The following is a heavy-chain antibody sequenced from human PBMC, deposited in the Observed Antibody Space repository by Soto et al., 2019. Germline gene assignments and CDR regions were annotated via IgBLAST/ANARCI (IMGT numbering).Heavy chain of an antibody. V-gene: IGHV3-11*06. CDR3: ARIGYCSGGSCYNEFYGMYV. Sequence: GSLRLSCAASGFTFSDYYMSWIRQAPGKGLEWVSYISSSSSYTNYADSVKGRFTISRDNAKNSLYLQMNSLRAEDTAVYYCARIGYCSGGSCYNEFYGMYVWGQGTTVPVS. J-gene: IGHJ6*02. CDR1: GFTFSDYY. D-gene: IGHD2-15*01. CDR2: ISSSSSYT.